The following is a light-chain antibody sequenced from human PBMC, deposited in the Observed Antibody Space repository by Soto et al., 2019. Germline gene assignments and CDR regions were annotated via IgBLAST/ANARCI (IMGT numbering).Light chain of an antibody. Sequence: QSALTQPPSASGSPGQSVTISCTGTSSDVGGYNYVSWYQQYPGRAPKLMIYEVTKRPSGVPDRFSGSKSGNTASLTVSGLQAEYEDDYYCSSYAASNNFYFVFGGGTKLTVL. CDR3: SSYAASNNFYFV. V-gene: IGLV2-8*01. CDR2: EVT. J-gene: IGLJ3*02. CDR1: SSDVGGYNY.